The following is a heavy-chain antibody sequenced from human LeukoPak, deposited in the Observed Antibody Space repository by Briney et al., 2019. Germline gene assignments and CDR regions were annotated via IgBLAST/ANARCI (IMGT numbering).Heavy chain of an antibody. V-gene: IGHV4-34*01. CDR3: ARGFGGNLTGRTFDY. D-gene: IGHD3-16*01. J-gene: IGHJ4*02. CDR2: IDHSGGT. CDR1: GESFSGYC. Sequence: SETLSLTCAVYGESFSGYCWSWIRQPPGKGLEWIGEIDHSGGTNYNPSLKSRVTISVDTSKKQFSLKLSSVTAADTAVYSCARGFGGNLTGRTFDYWGQGTLVTVSS.